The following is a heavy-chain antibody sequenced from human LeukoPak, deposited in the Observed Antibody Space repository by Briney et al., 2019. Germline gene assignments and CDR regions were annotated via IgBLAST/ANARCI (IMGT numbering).Heavy chain of an antibody. CDR3: ARDQLDH. J-gene: IGHJ4*02. CDR1: GFTFSSNA. CDR2: ISGSGGVT. D-gene: IGHD5-24*01. Sequence: GGSLRLSCAASGFTFSSNAMSWVRQAPGKGLEWVSSISGSGGVTYYADSVKGRFTISSDNSKNTLYLQMNSLRAEDTAVYYCARDQLDHWGQGTLVAVSP. V-gene: IGHV3-23*01.